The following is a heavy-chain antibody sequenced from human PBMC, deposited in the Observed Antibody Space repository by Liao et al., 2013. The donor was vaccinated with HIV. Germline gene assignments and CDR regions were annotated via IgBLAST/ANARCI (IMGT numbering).Heavy chain of an antibody. CDR1: RGSMSSGSFY. J-gene: IGHJ6*03. CDR3: ARDRFPDNYYMDL. CDR2: IYPSGST. D-gene: IGHD2-21*01. V-gene: IGHV4-61*02. Sequence: QVQLQESGPGLVKTLETLSLTCTVSRGSMSSGSFYWSWIRQPAGKGLEWIGRIYPSGSTNYKYSLESRVTLSADTSKNQVSLKLSSVTAADTAVYYCARDRFPDNYYMDLWGKGTTVTVSS.